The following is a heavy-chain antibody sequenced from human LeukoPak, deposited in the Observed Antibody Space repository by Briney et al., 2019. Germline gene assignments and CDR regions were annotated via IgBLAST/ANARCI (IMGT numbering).Heavy chain of an antibody. V-gene: IGHV3-30*18. Sequence: PGGSLRLSCAAAGFTFSSYGMHWVRQAPGKGLEGVAVISYDGTNKYYADSVKGRFTISRENSKNTLYLQMNSLRAEDTAVYYCANDLGSNYYYYGMDVWGQGTTVTVSS. CDR3: ANDLGSNYYYYGMDV. CDR2: ISYDGTNK. J-gene: IGHJ6*02. CDR1: GFTFSSYG. D-gene: IGHD4-11*01.